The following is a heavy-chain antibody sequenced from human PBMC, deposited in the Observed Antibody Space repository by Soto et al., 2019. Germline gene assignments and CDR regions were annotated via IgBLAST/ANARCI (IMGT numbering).Heavy chain of an antibody. J-gene: IGHJ1*01. Sequence: QVQLVESGGGEVQPGRSLRLSCAASGFTFSSYGMHWVRQAPGKWLERVAVISYDGRDKYYADSVKGIFTISRDNSSSPVYLPMDRLRAEGTAVDYCAKGVVVASNYFQHWGQGTLVTVSS. D-gene: IGHD2-15*01. CDR2: ISYDGRDK. CDR1: GFTFSSYG. V-gene: IGHV3-30*18. CDR3: AKGVVVASNYFQH.